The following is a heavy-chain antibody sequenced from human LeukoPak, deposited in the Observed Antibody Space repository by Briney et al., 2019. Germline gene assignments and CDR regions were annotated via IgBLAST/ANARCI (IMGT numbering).Heavy chain of an antibody. CDR2: INWNGGST. J-gene: IGHJ4*02. V-gene: IGHV3-20*04. CDR3: ARDLEGVAGTASTFDY. D-gene: IGHD6-19*01. CDR1: GFTFDDYG. Sequence: GGSLRLSCAASGFTFDDYGMSWVRQAPGKGLEWVSGINWNGGSTGYADSVKGRFTISRDNAKNSLYLQMNSLRAEDTAVYYCARDLEGVAGTASTFDYWGQGTLVTVSS.